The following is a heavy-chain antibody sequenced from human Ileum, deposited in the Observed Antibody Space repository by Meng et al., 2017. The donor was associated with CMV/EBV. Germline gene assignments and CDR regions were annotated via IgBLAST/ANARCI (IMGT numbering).Heavy chain of an antibody. Sequence: GESPKISCAASGFTFSSYAMHWVRQAPGKGPEWVAVISYDGSNKYYEDSVKGRFTIARDNSKNTLYLQTNSLRAEDTTAYYYTEVGDSYWLKSNRLHYWGQGTLVTVSS. CDR2: ISYDGSNK. D-gene: IGHD5-18*01. CDR1: GFTFSSYA. V-gene: IGHV3-30*01. CDR3: TEVGDSYWLKSNRLHY. J-gene: IGHJ4*02.